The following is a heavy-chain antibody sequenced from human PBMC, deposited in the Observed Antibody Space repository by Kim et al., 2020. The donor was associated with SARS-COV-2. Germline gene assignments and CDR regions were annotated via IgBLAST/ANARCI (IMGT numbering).Heavy chain of an antibody. CDR3: ATAPDYGSGIRSLPGNN. J-gene: IGHJ4*02. CDR2: IQQSGGEK. D-gene: IGHD3-10*01. CDR1: GFIFSSYW. V-gene: IGHV3-7*05. Sequence: GGSLRLSCEASGFIFSSYWMTWVRRAPGKGLEWVANIQQSGGEKYYADSVKGRFTVSRDNTKDSLYLQMNSLRPEDTAVYYCATAPDYGSGIRSLPGNNWGQGTPVTVSS.